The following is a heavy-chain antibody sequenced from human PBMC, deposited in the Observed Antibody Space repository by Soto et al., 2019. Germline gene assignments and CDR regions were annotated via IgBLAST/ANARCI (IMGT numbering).Heavy chain of an antibody. V-gene: IGHV3-23*01. J-gene: IGHJ4*02. CDR1: GLTFSIYA. CDR3: TKDGWEVPFY. D-gene: IGHD1-26*01. Sequence: GSLRLSCAASGLTFSIYAMTWVRQAPGKGLEWVSGISGSGDSTYYADSVKGRFTISRDNSKNTLYLQMNSLRAEDTAVYYCTKDGWEVPFYWGQGILVTVSS. CDR2: ISGSGDST.